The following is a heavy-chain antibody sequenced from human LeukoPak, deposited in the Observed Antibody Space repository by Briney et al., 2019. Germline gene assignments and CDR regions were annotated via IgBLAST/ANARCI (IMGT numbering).Heavy chain of an antibody. Sequence: GGPLRLSCAASGLTFSIYWMHWVRQAPGKGLVWVSRINGDGSLSYADSVKGRFTISRDNTKNMLYLQMNSLRAEGTAVYYCAGGASSTVHYWGQGTLVTVSS. CDR1: GLTFSIYW. D-gene: IGHD6-13*01. V-gene: IGHV3-74*01. CDR3: AGGASSTVHY. J-gene: IGHJ4*02. CDR2: INGDGSL.